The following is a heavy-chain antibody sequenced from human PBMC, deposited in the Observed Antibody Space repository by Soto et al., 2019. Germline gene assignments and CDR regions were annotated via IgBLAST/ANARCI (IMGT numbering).Heavy chain of an antibody. V-gene: IGHV4-4*02. Sequence: QVQLQESGPGLVKPSGTLSLTCAVSGGSINNSDWWSWVRQPPGKGLEWIGEIYHSGSTTYNRSLKSRVAMSVDKSKNQFSLKLSSVTAADTAVYYGASIMDYSVYPLRDYWGKGNLVTVYS. CDR2: IYHSGST. J-gene: IGHJ4*02. CDR3: ASIMDYSVYPLRDY. D-gene: IGHD4-17*01. CDR1: GGSINNSDW.